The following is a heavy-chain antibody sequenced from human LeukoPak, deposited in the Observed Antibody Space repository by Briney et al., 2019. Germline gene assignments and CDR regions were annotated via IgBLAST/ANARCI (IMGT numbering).Heavy chain of an antibody. CDR1: GGTFISYA. Sequence: SVKVSCMASGGTFISYAISWVRQAPGQGLEWMGGIIPIFGTANYAQKFQGRVTITTDQSTSTAYMELSSLRSEDTALYYCASVRYRYSDLTNYYYYMDVWGKGTTVTVSS. V-gene: IGHV1-69*05. J-gene: IGHJ6*03. CDR3: ASVRYRYSDLTNYYYYMDV. D-gene: IGHD1-26*01. CDR2: IIPIFGTA.